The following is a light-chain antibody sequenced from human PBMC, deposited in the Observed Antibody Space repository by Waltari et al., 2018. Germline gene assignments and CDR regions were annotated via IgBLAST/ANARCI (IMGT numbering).Light chain of an antibody. CDR2: EVT. V-gene: IGLV2-18*02. CDR3: CSFTTNTTYL. J-gene: IGLJ1*01. Sequence: QSALTQPPSVSGSPGQSVTISCTGTSSDVGTYNRVSWYQQSPGTAPKLIIYEVTNRPSGVPGRVSGSKSGNTASLTISGLQAGDEADYYCCSFTTNTTYLFGTGTRVTVL. CDR1: SSDVGTYNR.